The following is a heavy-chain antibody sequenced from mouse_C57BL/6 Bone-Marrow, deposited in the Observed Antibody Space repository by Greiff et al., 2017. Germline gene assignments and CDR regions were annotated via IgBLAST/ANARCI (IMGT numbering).Heavy chain of an antibody. V-gene: IGHV1-69*01. J-gene: IGHJ4*01. CDR1: GYTFTSYW. Sequence: QVQLQQPGAELVMPGASVKLSCKASGYTFTSYWMHWVKQRPGKGLEWIGEIDPSDSYTNYNQKFKGKSTLTVDKSSSTAYMQLSSLTSEDSAVYYCAITTVVHYYAMDYWGQGTSVTVSS. D-gene: IGHD1-1*01. CDR2: IDPSDSYT. CDR3: AITTVVHYYAMDY.